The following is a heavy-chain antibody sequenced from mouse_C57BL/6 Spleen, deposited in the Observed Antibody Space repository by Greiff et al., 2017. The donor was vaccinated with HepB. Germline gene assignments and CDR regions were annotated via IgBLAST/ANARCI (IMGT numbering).Heavy chain of an antibody. J-gene: IGHJ1*03. CDR3: ARKTYGNPWYFDV. CDR1: GYAFSSSW. CDR2: IYPGDGDT. V-gene: IGHV1-82*01. Sequence: QVQLQQSGPELVKPGASVKISCKASGYAFSSSWMNWVKQRPGKGLEWIGRIYPGDGDTNYNGKFKGKATLTADKSSSTAYMQLSSLTSEDSAVYFCARKTYGNPWYFDVWGTGTTVTVSS. D-gene: IGHD2-1*01.